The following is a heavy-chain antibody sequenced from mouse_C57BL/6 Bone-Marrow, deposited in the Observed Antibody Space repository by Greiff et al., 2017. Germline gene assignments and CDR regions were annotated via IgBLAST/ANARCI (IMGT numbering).Heavy chain of an antibody. V-gene: IGHV1-22*01. CDR3: AREEELGPFAY. CDR2: INPNNGGT. Sequence: VQLQQSGPELVKPGASVKMSCKASGYTFTDYNMHWVKQSHGKSLEWIGYINPNNGGTSYNQKFKGKATLTVNKSSSTAYMELRSLTSEDYAVYYCAREEELGPFAYWGQGTLVTVSA. CDR1: GYTFTDYN. D-gene: IGHD4-1*01. J-gene: IGHJ3*01.